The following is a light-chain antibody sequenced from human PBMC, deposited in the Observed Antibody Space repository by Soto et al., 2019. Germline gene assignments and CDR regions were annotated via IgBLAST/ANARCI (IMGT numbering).Light chain of an antibody. J-gene: IGLJ3*02. CDR3: CSYAGGSTWV. V-gene: IGLV2-23*01. CDR2: EDN. CDR1: SSDVGSYNL. Sequence: QSALTQPASVSGSPGQSITISCTGTSSDVGSYNLVSWYQQYPGKAPKLMIYEDNKQPSGISNRFSVSKSGNTASLTISGLLAEDEADYYCCSYAGGSTWVFGGGTKGTVL.